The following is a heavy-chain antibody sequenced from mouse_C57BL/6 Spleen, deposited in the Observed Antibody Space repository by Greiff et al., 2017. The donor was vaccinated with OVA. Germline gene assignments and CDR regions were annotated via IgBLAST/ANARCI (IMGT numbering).Heavy chain of an antibody. D-gene: IGHD1-1*01. CDR2: IHPNSGST. V-gene: IGHV1-64*01. CDR3: AGYGSSYYFDY. CDR1: GYTFTSYW. Sequence: QVQLQQPGAELVKPGASVKLSCKASGYTFTSYWMHWVKQRPGQGLEWIGMIHPNSGSTNYNEKFKSKATLTVDKSSSTAYMQLSSLTSEDSAVYYCAGYGSSYYFDYWGQGTTLTVSS. J-gene: IGHJ2*01.